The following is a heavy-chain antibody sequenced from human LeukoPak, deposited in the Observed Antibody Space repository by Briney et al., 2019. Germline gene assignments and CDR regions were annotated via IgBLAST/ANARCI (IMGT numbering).Heavy chain of an antibody. CDR2: IYTSGST. D-gene: IGHD1-26*01. J-gene: IGHJ4*02. CDR3: ARGGSYSDFDS. CDR1: GGSISSDTYS. V-gene: IGHV4-61*02. Sequence: SETLSLTCTVSGGSISSDTYSWSWIRQPAGKGLEWIGRIYTSGSTNYNPSLKTRVTISVDTAKNQFSLKLSSVTAADTAVYYCARGGSYSDFDSWGQGTLVTVSS.